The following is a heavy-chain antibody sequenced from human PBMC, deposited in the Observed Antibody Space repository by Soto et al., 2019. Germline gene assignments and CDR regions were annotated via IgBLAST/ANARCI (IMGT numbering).Heavy chain of an antibody. CDR3: ARAGAAGKRSWFDP. CDR2: INAGNGNT. J-gene: IGHJ5*02. V-gene: IGHV1-3*01. CDR1: GYTFTSYA. Sequence: ASVKVSCKASGYTFTSYAMHWVRQAPGQRLEWMGWINAGNGNTKYSQKFQGRVTITRDTSASTAYMELSSLRSEDTAVYYCARAGAAGKRSWFDPWGQGTLVTVSS. D-gene: IGHD6-13*01.